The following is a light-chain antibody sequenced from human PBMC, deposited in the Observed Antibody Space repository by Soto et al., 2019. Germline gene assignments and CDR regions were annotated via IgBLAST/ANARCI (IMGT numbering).Light chain of an antibody. J-gene: IGKJ3*01. V-gene: IGKV1-39*01. CDR2: TAS. Sequence: DIQMTQSPSSLSASVGDRVTITCRASQNIRNYLNWYQHRPGRAPKLLLFTASDFQSGVPARFSGSGSGTDFTLTISSLQPEDSATYYCQQTHSSSFTFGPGTKVEI. CDR1: QNIRNY. CDR3: QQTHSSSFT.